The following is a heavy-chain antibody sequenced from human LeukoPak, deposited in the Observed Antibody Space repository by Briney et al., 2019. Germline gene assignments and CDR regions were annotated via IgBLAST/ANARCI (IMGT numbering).Heavy chain of an antibody. CDR2: IIPILGIA. D-gene: IGHD3-10*01. J-gene: IGHJ4*02. CDR1: GGTFSSYA. CDR3: ARMATYGSGSYYRTNDY. V-gene: IGHV1-69*04. Sequence: ASVKVSCKASGGTFSSYAISWVRQAPGQGLEWMGRIIPILGIANYAQKFQGRVTITADKSTSTAYMELSSLRSEDTAVYYSARMATYGSGSYYRTNDYWGQGTLVTVSS.